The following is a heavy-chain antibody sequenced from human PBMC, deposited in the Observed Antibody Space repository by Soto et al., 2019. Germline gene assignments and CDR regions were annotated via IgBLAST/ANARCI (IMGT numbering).Heavy chain of an antibody. J-gene: IGHJ6*03. D-gene: IGHD6-13*01. V-gene: IGHV4-39*07. CDR1: GGSVRGSRYY. CDR2: VYFSGNS. CDR3: ARVGVIAAANVYYYYMDV. Sequence: SETLSLTCTVSGGSVRGSRYYWGWIRQTPGKGLEWIGCVYFSGNSNYNPSLKSRVTISVDTSKNQFSLKLSSVTAADTAVYYCARVGVIAAANVYYYYMDVWGKGTTVTVSS.